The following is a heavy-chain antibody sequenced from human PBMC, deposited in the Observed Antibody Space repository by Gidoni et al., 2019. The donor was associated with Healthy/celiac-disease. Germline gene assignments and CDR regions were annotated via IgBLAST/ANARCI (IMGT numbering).Heavy chain of an antibody. V-gene: IGHV3-7*03. Sequence: FSSYWMSWVRQAPGQGLEWVANIKQDGSEKYYVDSEKGRFTIARDNAKNSLYLQMNSLRAQDTSVYYCARVGYYDILTGYFRSYSNYGMDVWGQGTTVTVSS. CDR1: FSSYW. J-gene: IGHJ6*02. CDR3: ARVGYYDILTGYFRSYSNYGMDV. D-gene: IGHD3-9*01. CDR2: IKQDGSEK.